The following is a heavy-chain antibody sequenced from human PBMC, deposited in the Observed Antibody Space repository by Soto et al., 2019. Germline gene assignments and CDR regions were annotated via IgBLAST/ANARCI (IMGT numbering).Heavy chain of an antibody. J-gene: IGHJ4*02. CDR1: GGSISSGGYS. V-gene: IGHV4-30-2*01. CDR2: IYHSGST. Sequence: PSETLSLTCAVSGGSISSGGYSWSWIRQPPGKGLEWIGYIYHSGSTYYNPSLKSRVTISVDRSKNQFSLKLSSVTAADTAVYYSARGLALFDYWGQGTLVTVSS. D-gene: IGHD4-17*01. CDR3: ARGLALFDY.